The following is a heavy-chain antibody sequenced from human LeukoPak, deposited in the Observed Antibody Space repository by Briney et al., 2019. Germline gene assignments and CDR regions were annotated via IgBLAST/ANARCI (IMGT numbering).Heavy chain of an antibody. D-gene: IGHD1-26*01. J-gene: IGHJ4*02. CDR2: IYYSGST. V-gene: IGHV4-39*01. CDR1: GLTFRTYA. Sequence: GSLRLSCAASGLTFRTYAMSWIRQPPGKGLEWIGSIYYSGSTYYNPSLKSRVTISVDTSKNQFSLKLSSVTAADTAVYYCARGHLGGAFDYWGQGTLVTVSS. CDR3: ARGHLGGAFDY.